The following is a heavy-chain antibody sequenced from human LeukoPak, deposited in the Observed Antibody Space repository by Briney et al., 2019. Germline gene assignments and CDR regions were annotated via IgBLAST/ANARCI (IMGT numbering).Heavy chain of an antibody. Sequence: ASVKVSCKASGYTFTGYYMHWVRQAPGQGLEWMGWINPNSGGTNYAQKFQGRVTMTRATSISTAYMELSRLRSDETAVYYCAREITMIEEDAFAMWGQGTMVTVSS. CDR3: AREITMIEEDAFAM. V-gene: IGHV1-2*02. J-gene: IGHJ3*02. D-gene: IGHD3-22*01. CDR1: GYTFTGYY. CDR2: INPNSGGT.